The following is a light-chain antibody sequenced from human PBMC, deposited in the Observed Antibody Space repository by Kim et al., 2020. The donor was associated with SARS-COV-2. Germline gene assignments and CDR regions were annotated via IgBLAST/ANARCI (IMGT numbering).Light chain of an antibody. V-gene: IGKV3-15*01. CDR1: QSVSSN. CDR2: GAS. J-gene: IGKJ4*01. Sequence: EIVMTQSPATLSVSPGERATLSCRASQSVSSNLAWYQQKPGQAPRLLIYGASTRATGIPARFSGSGSGTEFTLTISSLLSEDFAVYYCQQYDNWPLTSGGGTKVDIK. CDR3: QQYDNWPLT.